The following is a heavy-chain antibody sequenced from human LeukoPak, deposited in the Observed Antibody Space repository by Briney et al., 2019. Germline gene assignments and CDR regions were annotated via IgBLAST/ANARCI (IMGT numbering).Heavy chain of an antibody. V-gene: IGHV3-53*01. D-gene: IGHD3-10*02. CDR1: GFTVISSH. CDR3: ARVYNYVFDY. Sequence: LGGSLRLSCAASGFTVISSHMTWVRQAVGKGLEWVSFIYSGGDTSYADSVKGRFTISRDNSKNTLYLQMNSLRAEDTAVYYCARVYNYVFDYWGQGTLVTVSS. J-gene: IGHJ4*02. CDR2: IYSGGDT.